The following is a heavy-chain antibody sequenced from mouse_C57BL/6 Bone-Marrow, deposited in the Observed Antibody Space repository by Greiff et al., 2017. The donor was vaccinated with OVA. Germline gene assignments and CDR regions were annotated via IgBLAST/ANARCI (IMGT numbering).Heavy chain of an antibody. D-gene: IGHD1-1*01. J-gene: IGHJ4*01. CDR3: AINYADYAMDY. Sequence: QVQLQQPRAELVKPGASVKVSCKASGYTFTSYWMHWVKQRPGQGLEWIGRIHPSDSDTNYNQKFKGKATLTVDKSSSTAYMQLSSLTSEDSAVYYCAINYADYAMDYWGQGTSVTVSS. CDR2: IHPSDSDT. V-gene: IGHV1-74*01. CDR1: GYTFTSYW.